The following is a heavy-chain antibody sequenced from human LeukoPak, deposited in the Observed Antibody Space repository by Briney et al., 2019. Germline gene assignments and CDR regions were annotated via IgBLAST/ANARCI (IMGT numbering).Heavy chain of an antibody. CDR3: AFNTGLSSGWYFDY. J-gene: IGHJ4*02. D-gene: IGHD6-19*01. V-gene: IGHV3-7*01. CDR1: GFTFSTYW. CDR2: IKQDGSEK. Sequence: PGGSLRLSCAASGFTFSTYWMSWVRQAPGKGLEWVANIKQDGSEKYYVDSVKGRFTISRDNAKNSLYLQMNSLRAEDTAVYYCAFNTGLSSGWYFDYWGQGTLVTVSS.